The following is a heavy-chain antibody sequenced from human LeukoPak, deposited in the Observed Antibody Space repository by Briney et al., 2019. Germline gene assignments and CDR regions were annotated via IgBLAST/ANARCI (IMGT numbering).Heavy chain of an antibody. J-gene: IGHJ4*02. CDR3: ARGRGSYSLDY. V-gene: IGHV1-2*02. CDR1: SYTFAGYS. Sequence: ASVKVSCKASSYTFAGYSMHWVRQAPAQGLEWMGLINPNSGGTNYAQKFQGRVTMTGDRSISTGYMELSRLTSDARAVDYGARGRGSYSLDYCGEGTLVSVSP. D-gene: IGHD1-26*01. CDR2: INPNSGGT.